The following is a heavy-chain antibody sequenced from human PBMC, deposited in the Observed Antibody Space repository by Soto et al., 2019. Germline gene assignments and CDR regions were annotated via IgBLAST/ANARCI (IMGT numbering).Heavy chain of an antibody. CDR2: IHSGST. CDR3: ARHDGSRSTDY. D-gene: IGHD3-10*01. Sequence: SETLSLTCTVSGGSISSDYLNWIRQPPGKGLEWIGYIHSGSTTYSASLRSRVTISVDTSKNQFSLKLSSVTAADTAVYFCARHDGSRSTDYWGQGTLVTVSS. J-gene: IGHJ4*02. CDR1: GGSISSDY. V-gene: IGHV4-59*08.